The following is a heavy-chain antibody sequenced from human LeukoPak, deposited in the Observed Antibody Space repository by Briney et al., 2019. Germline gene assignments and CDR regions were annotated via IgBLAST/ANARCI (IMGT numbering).Heavy chain of an antibody. CDR2: IIPIFGTA. J-gene: IGHJ4*02. D-gene: IGHD1-26*01. Sequence: SVKVSCKASGGTFSSYAISWVRQAPGQGLEWMGRIIPIFGTANYAQKFQGRVTITTDESTSTAYMELSSLRSEDTAVYYCARDEFVRVGASYVNYFDYWGQGTLVTVSS. V-gene: IGHV1-69*05. CDR1: GGTFSSYA. CDR3: ARDEFVRVGASYVNYFDY.